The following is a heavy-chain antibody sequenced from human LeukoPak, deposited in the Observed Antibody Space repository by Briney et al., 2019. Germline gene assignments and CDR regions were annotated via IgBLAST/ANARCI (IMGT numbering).Heavy chain of an antibody. Sequence: PGGSLRLSCVASGFTFSGSSMIWVRQAPGKGLEWLANMREEGSNEYYTDSVKGRFTITRDKAKNSLYLQMNSLRAERTAVYYCARDWYGAKDCWRQGRPVTV. CDR2: MREEGSNE. CDR3: ARDWYGAKDC. D-gene: IGHD6-13*01. CDR1: GFTFSGSS. J-gene: IGHJ4*02. V-gene: IGHV3-7*01.